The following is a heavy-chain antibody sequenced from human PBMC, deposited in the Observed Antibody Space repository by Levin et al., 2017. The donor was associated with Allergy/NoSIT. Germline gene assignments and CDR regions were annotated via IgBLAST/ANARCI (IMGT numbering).Heavy chain of an antibody. J-gene: IGHJ4*02. CDR1: GDSVSSYY. Sequence: NPSETLSLTCNVSGDSVSSYYWSWIRQPAGKGLEWIGRIYSGSTNYNPSLNNRVTMSVDTSKNQFSLNLNFVTAADTAVYYCARDRSGSSGYYSAFDFWGQGVLVTVSS. D-gene: IGHD3-22*01. CDR3: ARDRSGSSGYYSAFDF. V-gene: IGHV4-4*07. CDR2: IYSGST.